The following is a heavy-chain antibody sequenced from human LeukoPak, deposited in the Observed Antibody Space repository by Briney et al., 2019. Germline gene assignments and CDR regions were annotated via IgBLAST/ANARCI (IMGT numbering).Heavy chain of an antibody. CDR3: AEDYYGRDAFDI. D-gene: IGHD3-10*01. CDR1: GYTFTSYG. CDR2: INPNSGGT. J-gene: IGHJ3*02. Sequence: ASVKVSCKASGYTFTSYGISWVRQAPGQGLEWMGWINPNSGGTNYAQKFQGRVTMTRDTSISTAYMELSRLRSDDTAVYYCAEDYYGRDAFDIWGQGTMVTVSS. V-gene: IGHV1-2*02.